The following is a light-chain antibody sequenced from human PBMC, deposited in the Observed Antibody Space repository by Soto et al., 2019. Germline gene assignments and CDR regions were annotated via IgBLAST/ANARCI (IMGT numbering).Light chain of an antibody. Sequence: QSVLTQPPSASGTPGQRVTISCSGSISNIGSNTVNWYQQLPGTAPKLLIYSNNQRPSGVPDRFSGSKSGTSASLAISGLQSEDEAEYYCAAWDDSLNGHVVFGGGTKVTVL. J-gene: IGLJ2*01. V-gene: IGLV1-44*01. CDR1: ISNIGSNT. CDR2: SNN. CDR3: AAWDDSLNGHVV.